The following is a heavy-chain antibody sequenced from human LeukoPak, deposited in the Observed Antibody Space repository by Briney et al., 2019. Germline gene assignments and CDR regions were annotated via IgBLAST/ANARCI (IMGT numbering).Heavy chain of an antibody. CDR3: AITSLGYGNAFDI. CDR2: IYPGDSDT. Sequence: GESLKISCKGSGYSFTSYWIGWVRQMPGKGLEWMGIIYPGDSDTRYSPSSQGQVTISADKSISTAYLQWSSLKASDTAMYYCAITSLGYGNAFDIWGQGTMVTVSS. V-gene: IGHV5-51*01. J-gene: IGHJ3*02. D-gene: IGHD3-16*01. CDR1: GYSFTSYW.